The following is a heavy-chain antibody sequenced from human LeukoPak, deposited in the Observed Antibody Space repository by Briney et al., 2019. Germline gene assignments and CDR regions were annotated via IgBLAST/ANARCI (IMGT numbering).Heavy chain of an antibody. CDR3: AKDHSYGYGETFFDY. Sequence: PGGSLRLSCAASGFTFSDYYMSWIRQAPGKGLEWVSYISSSGSTIYYADSVKGRFTISRDNSKNTLYLQMNSLRAEDTAVYYCAKDHSYGYGETFFDYWGQGTLVTVSS. CDR2: ISSSGSTI. V-gene: IGHV3-11*01. CDR1: GFTFSDYY. D-gene: IGHD5-18*01. J-gene: IGHJ4*02.